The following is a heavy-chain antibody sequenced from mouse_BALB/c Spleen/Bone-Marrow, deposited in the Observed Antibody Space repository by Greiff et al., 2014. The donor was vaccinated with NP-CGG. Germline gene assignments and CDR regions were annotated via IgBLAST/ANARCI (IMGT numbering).Heavy chain of an antibody. V-gene: IGHV5-17*02. CDR1: GFAFSSFG. J-gene: IGHJ2*01. CDR2: ISSGSSNI. Sequence: EVMLVESGGGLLQPGGSRKLSCAASGFAFSSFGMHWVRQAPEKGLEWVAYISSGSSNIYYADTVKGRFTISRDNPKNTLFLQMTSLRSEDTAMYYCARAGSAFDHWGQGTTLTVSS. CDR3: ARAGSAFDH.